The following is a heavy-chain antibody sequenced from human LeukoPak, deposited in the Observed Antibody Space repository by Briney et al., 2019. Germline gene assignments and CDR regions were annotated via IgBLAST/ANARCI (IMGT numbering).Heavy chain of an antibody. CDR2: INPNSGGT. CDR1: GYTFTGYY. CDR3: AREGHWGSSDY. V-gene: IGHV1-2*02. J-gene: IGHJ4*02. Sequence: ASVKVSCTASGYTFTGYYMHWVRPAPGQGLEWMGWINPNSGGTNYAQKFQGRVTMTRDTSISTAYMELSGLRSDDTAVYYCAREGHWGSSDYWGQGTLVTVSS. D-gene: IGHD7-27*01.